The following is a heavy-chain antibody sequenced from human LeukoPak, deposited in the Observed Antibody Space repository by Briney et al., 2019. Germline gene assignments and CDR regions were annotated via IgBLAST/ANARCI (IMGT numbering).Heavy chain of an antibody. Sequence: GGSLRLSCAASGFTFDDYGMSWVRQAPGKGLEWVSGINWNGGSTGYADSVKGRFTISRDNAKNSLYLQMNSLRAEDTALYYCARVSPIYYGSGSYYYYYMDVWGKGTTVTVSS. CDR3: ARVSPIYYGSGSYYYYYMDV. D-gene: IGHD3-10*01. V-gene: IGHV3-20*04. CDR1: GFTFDDYG. J-gene: IGHJ6*03. CDR2: INWNGGST.